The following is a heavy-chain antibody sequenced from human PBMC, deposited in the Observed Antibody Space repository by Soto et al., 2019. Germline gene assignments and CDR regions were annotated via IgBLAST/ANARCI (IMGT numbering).Heavy chain of an antibody. CDR2: INHSGGT. J-gene: IGHJ6*03. CDR1: GGSFSGYY. V-gene: IGHV4-34*01. CDR3: ARLRSNMDV. Sequence: SETRSLTCAVYGGSFSGYYWSWIRQPPGKGLEWIGEINHSGGTNYNPSLKSRVTISVDTSKNQFSLKLSSVTAADTAVYYCARLRSNMDVWGKGTTVTVSS. D-gene: IGHD3-10*01.